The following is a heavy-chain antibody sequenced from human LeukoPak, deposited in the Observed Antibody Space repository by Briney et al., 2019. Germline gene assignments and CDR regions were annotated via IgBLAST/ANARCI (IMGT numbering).Heavy chain of an antibody. Sequence: SETLSLTCSVSGGSISNGSYCWSWIRQPAGKGLEWIGRIYISGSASYNPSLKSRVTFSVDTSKNQFSLKLSSVTAADTAVYYCARGYRPPSDDFWSGYSDAFDIWGQGTMVTVSS. CDR2: IYISGSA. CDR3: ARGYRPPSDDFWSGYSDAFDI. D-gene: IGHD3-3*01. J-gene: IGHJ3*02. V-gene: IGHV4-61*02. CDR1: GGSISNGSYC.